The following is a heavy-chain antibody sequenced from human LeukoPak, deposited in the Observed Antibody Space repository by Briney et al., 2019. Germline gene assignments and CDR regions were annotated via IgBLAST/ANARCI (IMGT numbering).Heavy chain of an antibody. V-gene: IGHV1-46*02. CDR3: ARQGTYSSAIGMGY. J-gene: IGHJ4*02. Sequence: ASVKVSFKASGYTFNNHYMYWVRQAPGQGLEWMGVINPSGGSTSYAQKFQGRVTMTRDTSTRTVYMEVNSLRSEDTAVYYCARQGTYSSAIGMGYWGQGTLVTVSS. CDR2: INPSGGST. D-gene: IGHD6-19*01. CDR1: GYTFNNHY.